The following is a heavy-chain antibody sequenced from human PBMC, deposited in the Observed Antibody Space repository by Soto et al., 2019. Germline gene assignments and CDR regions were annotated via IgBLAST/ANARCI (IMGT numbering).Heavy chain of an antibody. CDR3: ARDPYSGSYSADYYGMDV. J-gene: IGHJ6*02. Sequence: GASVKVSCKASGGTFSSYAISWVRQAPGQGLEWMGGIIPIFGTANYAQKFQGRVTITADESTSTAYMELSSLRSEDTAVYYCARDPYSGSYSADYYGMDVWGQGTTVTVSS. V-gene: IGHV1-69*13. CDR1: GGTFSSYA. D-gene: IGHD1-26*01. CDR2: IIPIFGTA.